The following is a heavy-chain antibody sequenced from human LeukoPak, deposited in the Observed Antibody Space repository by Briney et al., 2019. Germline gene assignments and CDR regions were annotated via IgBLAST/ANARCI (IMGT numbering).Heavy chain of an antibody. CDR1: GYTFTGYY. V-gene: IGHV1-2*02. CDR2: ISPNRDDT. J-gene: IGHJ4*02. Sequence: ASVTVSCKASGYTFTGYYLHWVRQAPGQGLEWMGWISPNRDDTNYAQKFRGRVNMTRDTSISTAYMELSRLRSDDTAIYYCARGGFDYWGQGTLVTVSS. CDR3: ARGGFDY.